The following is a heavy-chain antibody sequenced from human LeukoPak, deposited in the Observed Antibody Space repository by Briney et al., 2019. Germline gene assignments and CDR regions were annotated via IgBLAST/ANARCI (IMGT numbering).Heavy chain of an antibody. CDR2: ISSSGGST. D-gene: IGHD2-2*01. J-gene: IGHJ4*02. Sequence: PGGSLRLSCAASGFTFSSYAMSWVRQAPGKGLEWVSLISSSGGSTYYADSVKGRFTISRHNSKNTLYLQMNSLRAEDTAVYYCAKDAVPAARGVHFDYWGQGTLVTVSS. CDR3: AKDAVPAARGVHFDY. V-gene: IGHV3-23*01. CDR1: GFTFSSYA.